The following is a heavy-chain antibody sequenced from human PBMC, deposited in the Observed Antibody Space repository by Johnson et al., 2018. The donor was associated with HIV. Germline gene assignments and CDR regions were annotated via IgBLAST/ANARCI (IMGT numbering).Heavy chain of an antibody. D-gene: IGHD3-22*01. V-gene: IGHV3-66*01. CDR1: GFTVSRNY. CDR3: AKGSTPTMIIVVISAFDI. CDR2: IYSGGST. Sequence: VQLVESGGGLVQPGGSLRLSCAASGFTVSRNYMSWVRQAPGKGLEWVSVIYSGGSTYYAESVKGRFTISRDDSKNTLYLQINSLGPEDTATYYCAKGSTPTMIIVVISAFDIWGQGTVVAVSS. J-gene: IGHJ3*02.